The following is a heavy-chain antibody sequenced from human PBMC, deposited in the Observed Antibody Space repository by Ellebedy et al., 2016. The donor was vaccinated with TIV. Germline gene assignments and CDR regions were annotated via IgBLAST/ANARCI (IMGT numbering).Heavy chain of an antibody. CDR1: GFSFRSYW. CDR2: IYHDGSDQ. Sequence: PGGSLRLSCAASGFSFRSYWMSWVRQAPGKGLEWVANIYHDGSDQYYLDSVKGRFTISRDNANKSLFLQMNSLRVEDMAVYYCARRGSNGDYAVQVNSWFDTWGQGTLVTVSS. D-gene: IGHD2-21*02. CDR3: ARRGSNGDYAVQVNSWFDT. V-gene: IGHV3-7*01. J-gene: IGHJ5*02.